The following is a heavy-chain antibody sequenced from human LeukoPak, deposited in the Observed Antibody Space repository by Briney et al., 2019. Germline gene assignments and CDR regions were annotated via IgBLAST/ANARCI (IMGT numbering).Heavy chain of an antibody. J-gene: IGHJ4*02. CDR1: GFTFSTHW. CDR2: IKQDGSEK. D-gene: IGHD6-13*01. CDR3: TREAAAGIDY. Sequence: GGSLRLSCAASGFTFSTHWMSWVRQAPGKGLEWVANIKQDGSEKYYLDSVKGRFTISRDNAKNSLYLQMNSLRAEDTAVYFCTREAAAGIDYWGQGTLVTVSS. V-gene: IGHV3-7*01.